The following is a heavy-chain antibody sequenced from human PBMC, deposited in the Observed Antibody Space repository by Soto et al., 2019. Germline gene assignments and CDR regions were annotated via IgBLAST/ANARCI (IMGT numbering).Heavy chain of an antibody. CDR1: GGTFSSYA. CDR2: IIPIFGTA. CDR3: AGCPLGGARLFGH. J-gene: IGHJ4*01. D-gene: IGHD3-16*01. V-gene: IGHV1-69*05. Sequence: QVQLVQSGAEVKKPGSSVKVSCKASGGTFSSYAISWVRQAPGQGLEWMGGIIPIFGTANYAQKVQGRVTVTPDQSRGTAYMGVGSLRFGGPGLEYFAGCPLGGARLFGHRGQGT.